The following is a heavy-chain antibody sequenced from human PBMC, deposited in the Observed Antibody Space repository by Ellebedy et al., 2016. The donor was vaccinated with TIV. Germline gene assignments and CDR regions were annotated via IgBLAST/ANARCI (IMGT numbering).Heavy chain of an antibody. J-gene: IGHJ4*02. CDR2: IRYDGSNQ. CDR1: GFTFSSFG. Sequence: GESLKISCAASGFTFSSFGMHWVRQAPGKGLEWVAFIRYDGSNQYYADSVKGRFNISRTNSKNTLYLQINSLRAEDTAVYYWASGGYSSGWPFDYWGQGTLVTVSS. D-gene: IGHD6-19*01. V-gene: IGHV3-30*02. CDR3: ASGGYSSGWPFDY.